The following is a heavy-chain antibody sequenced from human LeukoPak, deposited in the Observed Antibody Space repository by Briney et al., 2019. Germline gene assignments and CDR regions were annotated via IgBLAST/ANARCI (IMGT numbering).Heavy chain of an antibody. Sequence: VASVKVSCKASGYTFTGYYMHWVRQAPGQGLEWMGWINPNSGGTNYAQKFQGRVTMTRDTSISTAYMELSRLRSDDTAVYYCAKSTRHGVVVPAAYDYWGQGTLVTVSS. CDR1: GYTFTGYY. J-gene: IGHJ4*02. D-gene: IGHD2-2*01. CDR2: INPNSGGT. CDR3: AKSTRHGVVVPAAYDY. V-gene: IGHV1-2*02.